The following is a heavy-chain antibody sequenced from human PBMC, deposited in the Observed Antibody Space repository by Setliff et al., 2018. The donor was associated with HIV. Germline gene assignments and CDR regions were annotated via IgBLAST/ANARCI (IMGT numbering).Heavy chain of an antibody. D-gene: IGHD3-22*01. CDR2: IIPIFGTT. CDR1: GGTFGSYA. Sequence: VKVSCKASGGTFGSYAISWVRQAPGQGLEWMGGIIPIFGTTNYAQKFQGRVTITADESTGTAYLELSSLRSEDTAVYYCARDGYYYDSSAFFEGYHYYYMDVWGKGTTVTVSS. V-gene: IGHV1-69*13. J-gene: IGHJ6*03. CDR3: ARDGYYYDSSAFFEGYHYYYMDV.